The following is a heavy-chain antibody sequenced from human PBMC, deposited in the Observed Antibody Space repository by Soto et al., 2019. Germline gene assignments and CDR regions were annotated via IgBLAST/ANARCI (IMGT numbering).Heavy chain of an antibody. J-gene: IGHJ3*02. CDR1: GLTFSCCG. Sequence: PGGSLRLSCAASGLTFSCCGFHWVRQAPGKGLEWVAVIWSNGRNTYFADSVKGRFTFSRDNSGNTLYLQMNSLRVADTAIYYWVRERAHFDDFDIWGQGTMVTVSS. CDR2: IWSNGRNT. CDR3: VRERAHFDDFDI. V-gene: IGHV3-33*01.